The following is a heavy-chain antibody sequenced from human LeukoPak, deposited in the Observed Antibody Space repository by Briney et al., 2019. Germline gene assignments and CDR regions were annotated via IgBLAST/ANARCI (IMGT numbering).Heavy chain of an antibody. CDR1: GYSFTSYW. Sequence: GESLQISCQGSGYSFTSYWIGWVRQMPGKGLEWMGIIYPGDSDTRYSPSFQGQVTISADKSISTAYLQWSSLEASDTAMYYCASSTLLWFGELSDAFDIWGQGTMVTVSS. CDR2: IYPGDSDT. D-gene: IGHD3-10*01. J-gene: IGHJ3*02. V-gene: IGHV5-51*01. CDR3: ASSTLLWFGELSDAFDI.